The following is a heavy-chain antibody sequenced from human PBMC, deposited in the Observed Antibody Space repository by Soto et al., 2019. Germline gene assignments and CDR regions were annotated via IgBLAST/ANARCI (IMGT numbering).Heavy chain of an antibody. CDR3: AKEMGIVVVPSPFDY. CDR2: ISGSGGST. CDR1: GSTFSSYA. V-gene: IGHV3-23*01. Sequence: GGSLRLSCAASGSTFSSYAMSWVRQAPGKGLEWVSAISGSGGSTYYADSVKGRFTISRDNSKNTLYLQMNSLRAEDTAVYYCAKEMGIVVVPSPFDYWGQGTLVTVSS. J-gene: IGHJ4*02. D-gene: IGHD3-22*01.